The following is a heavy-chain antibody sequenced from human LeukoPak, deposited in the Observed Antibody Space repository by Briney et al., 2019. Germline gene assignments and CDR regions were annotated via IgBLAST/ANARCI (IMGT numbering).Heavy chain of an antibody. D-gene: IGHD2-2*01. V-gene: IGHV4-59*01. CDR1: NDSIIGYY. CDR2: IYYSGST. J-gene: IGHJ3*02. Sequence: SETLSLTCTVSNDSIIGYYWSWIRQPPGKGLEWIGYIYYSGSTNYNPSLKSRVTISVDTSKNQFSLKLSSVTAADTAVYYCARRPRYCSSTSCYFAFDIWGQGTMVTVSS. CDR3: ARRPRYCSSTSCYFAFDI.